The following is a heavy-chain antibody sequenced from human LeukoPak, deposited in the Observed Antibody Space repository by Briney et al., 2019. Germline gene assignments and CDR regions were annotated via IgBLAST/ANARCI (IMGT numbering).Heavy chain of an antibody. Sequence: ASVKVSCKASGYTFTSYYMHWGRQAPGQGLEWMGIINPSGGSTSYAQKFQGRVTMTRDMSTSTVYMELSSLRSEDTAVYYCAREMAVAGPDLGFDYWGQGTLVTVSS. CDR1: GYTFTSYY. J-gene: IGHJ4*02. V-gene: IGHV1-46*01. CDR3: AREMAVAGPDLGFDY. D-gene: IGHD6-19*01. CDR2: INPSGGST.